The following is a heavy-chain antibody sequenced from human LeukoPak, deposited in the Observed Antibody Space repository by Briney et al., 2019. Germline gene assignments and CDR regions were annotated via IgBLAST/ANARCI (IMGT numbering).Heavy chain of an antibody. CDR2: IYYSGST. Sequence: SETLSLTCTVSGGSISNAAYYWSWIRQHPGKGLEWIGYIYYSGSTYYNPSLKSRVTISVDTSMNQFSLEVNSVTAADMAVYYCARVEAATTNPRFDYWGQGTLVTVSS. J-gene: IGHJ4*02. CDR3: ARVEAATTNPRFDY. V-gene: IGHV4-31*03. CDR1: GGSISNAAYY. D-gene: IGHD5-24*01.